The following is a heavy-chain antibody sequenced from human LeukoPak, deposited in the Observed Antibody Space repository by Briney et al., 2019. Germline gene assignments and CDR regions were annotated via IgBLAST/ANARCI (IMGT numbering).Heavy chain of an antibody. J-gene: IGHJ4*02. D-gene: IGHD3-22*01. Sequence: SGTLTLSCAASGVTFSGYDLSWVRQAPGKGLEWIGLIKRNGSTNYNPSPESRGTISVDTSKNQFTLKLSSVTAADTAVYYCARGSTYYYDSSGYYYWGQGTLVAVSS. CDR3: ARGSTYYYDSSGYYY. CDR2: IKRNGST. CDR1: GVTFSGYD. V-gene: IGHV4-34*01.